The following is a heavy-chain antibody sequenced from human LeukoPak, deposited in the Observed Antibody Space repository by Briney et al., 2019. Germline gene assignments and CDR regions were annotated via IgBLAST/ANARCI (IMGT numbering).Heavy chain of an antibody. CDR2: IKQDGSEK. D-gene: IGHD6-19*01. CDR1: GYTFTHYG. Sequence: GGSLRLSCVISGYTFTHYGFHWVRQAPGKGLEWVANIKQDGSEKYYVDSVKGRFTISRDNAKKTLYLHMNSLRAEDTAVYYCARWGRPGMVSSDWYSRLSRNWFDPWGQGTLVTVSS. CDR3: ARWGRPGMVSSDWYSRLSRNWFDP. J-gene: IGHJ5*02. V-gene: IGHV3-7*01.